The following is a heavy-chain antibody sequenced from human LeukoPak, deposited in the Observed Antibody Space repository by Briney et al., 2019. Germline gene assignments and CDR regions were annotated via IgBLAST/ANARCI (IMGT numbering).Heavy chain of an antibody. V-gene: IGHV4-34*01. Sequence: PSETLSLTCAVYGGSFSGYYWSWIRQPPGKGLEWIGEINHSGSTNYNPSLKSRVAISVDTSKNQFSLKLSSVTAADTAVYYCARETRVAYYDILTGFTLTRYFDYWAREPWSPSPQ. J-gene: IGHJ4*02. CDR3: ARETRVAYYDILTGFTLTRYFDY. CDR2: INHSGST. CDR1: GGSFSGYY. D-gene: IGHD3-9*01.